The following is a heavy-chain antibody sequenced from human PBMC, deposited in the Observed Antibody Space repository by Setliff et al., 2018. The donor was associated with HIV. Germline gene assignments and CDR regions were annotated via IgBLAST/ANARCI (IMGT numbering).Heavy chain of an antibody. D-gene: IGHD2-8*01. CDR2: IYRGGST. CDR1: GFTVSSNH. CDR3: GRDMVWYGSDI. V-gene: IGHV3-66*02. Sequence: PGGSLRLSCAASGFTVSSNHMSWVRQAPGKGLEWVSVIYRGGSTDYADSVKGRFTISRDNSKNTLYLQMNSLRAEDTAVHYCGRDMVWYGSDIWGQGTLVTVSS. J-gene: IGHJ3*02.